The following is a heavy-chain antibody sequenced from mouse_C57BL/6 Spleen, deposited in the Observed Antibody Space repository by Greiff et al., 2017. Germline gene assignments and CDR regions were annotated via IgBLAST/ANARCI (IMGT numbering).Heavy chain of an antibody. CDR1: GFTFTDYY. Sequence: EVQLQESGGGLVQPGGSLSLSCAASGFTFTDYYMSWVRQPPGKALEWLGFIRNKANGYTTEYSASVKGRFTISRDNSQSILYLQMNALRAEDSATYYCARYLPYYGSRTGYFDVWGTGTTVTVSS. CDR2: IRNKANGYTT. V-gene: IGHV7-3*01. CDR3: ARYLPYYGSRTGYFDV. J-gene: IGHJ1*03. D-gene: IGHD1-1*01.